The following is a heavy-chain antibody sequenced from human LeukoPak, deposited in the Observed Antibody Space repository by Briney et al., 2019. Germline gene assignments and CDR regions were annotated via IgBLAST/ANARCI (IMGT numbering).Heavy chain of an antibody. J-gene: IGHJ3*01. CDR3: AKTHGDYRAFDV. D-gene: IGHD4-17*01. CDR1: GFTFSNYG. CDR2: IRFDGSNK. Sequence: GGSLRLSCAASGFTFSNYGMHWVRQAPGKGLEWVAFIRFDGSNKYNADSVKGRFTISRDSSKNTLYLQMNSLRTEDTAVYYCAKTHGDYRAFDVWGQGTMVTVSS. V-gene: IGHV3-30*02.